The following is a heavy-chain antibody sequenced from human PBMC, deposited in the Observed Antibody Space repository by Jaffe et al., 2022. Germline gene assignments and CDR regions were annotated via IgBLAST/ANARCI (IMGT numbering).Heavy chain of an antibody. V-gene: IGHV3-23*01. D-gene: IGHD2-15*01. CDR3: ARDDSGRVGRGTTFFSWFDP. CDR1: GFTFSNYG. CDR2: ISAGGTNT. J-gene: IGHJ5*02. Sequence: EVQLLASGGGLVQPGESLRLSCAASGFTFSNYGMSWVRQAPGEGLEWVSAISAGGTNTYNADSVKGRFSISRDNSKNTLSLQMNSLRAEDTAVYYCARDDSGRVGRGTTFFSWFDPWGQGTVVTVSS.